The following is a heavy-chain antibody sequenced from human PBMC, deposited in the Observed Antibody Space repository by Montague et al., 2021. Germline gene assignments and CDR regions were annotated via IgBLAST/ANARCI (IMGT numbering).Heavy chain of an antibody. CDR1: GFPFSSYW. CDR2: ISTDGSST. CDR3: TFYKFRETPRGFDY. J-gene: IGHJ4*02. Sequence: SLRLSCAASGFPFSSYWMHWVRQAPGKGLVWVSRISTDGSSTTYADSVKGRFTTSRDNAKNMLYLQMNSLRAEDTAVYYCTFYKFRETPRGFDYWGQGTPVTVPA. D-gene: IGHD3-10*01. V-gene: IGHV3-74*01.